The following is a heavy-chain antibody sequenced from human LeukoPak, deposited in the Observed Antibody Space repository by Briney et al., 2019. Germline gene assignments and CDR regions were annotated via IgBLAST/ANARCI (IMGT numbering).Heavy chain of an antibody. CDR1: GYTFTGYY. CDR3: ASAPTVTTPLDY. Sequence: PSVKVSCKASGYTFTGYYMHWERHAHAQGLDWMGWINPNSGGTNYAQKFQGRVTMTRDTSISTAYMELSRLRSDDTAVYYCASAPTVTTPLDYWGQGTLVTVSS. J-gene: IGHJ4*02. CDR2: INPNSGGT. D-gene: IGHD4-17*01. V-gene: IGHV1-2*02.